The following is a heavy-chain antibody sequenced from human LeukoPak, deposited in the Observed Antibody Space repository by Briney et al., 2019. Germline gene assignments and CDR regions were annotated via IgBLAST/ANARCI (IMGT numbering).Heavy chain of an antibody. V-gene: IGHV4-4*07. J-gene: IGHJ4*02. CDR1: GVSYASFSSYY. D-gene: IGHD3-16*01. CDR2: IYTTGST. CDR3: ARDLDLDY. Sequence: PSETLSLTCTVSGVSYASFSSYYWNWIRQPAGKGLEWIGRIYTTGSTNYNPSFKSRVTLSVDRSRKQFSLKLTSVTAADTAVYYCARDLDLDYWGQGTLVTVSS.